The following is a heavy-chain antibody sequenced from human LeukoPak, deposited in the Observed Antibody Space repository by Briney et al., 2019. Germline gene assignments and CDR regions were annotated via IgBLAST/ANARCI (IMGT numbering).Heavy chain of an antibody. J-gene: IGHJ6*03. CDR1: GGTYSSYA. CDR2: IIPIFGTA. D-gene: IGHD2-2*02. V-gene: IGHV1-69*13. CDR3: ARDRWVIVPAAIGDYYYYYYMDV. Sequence: SVKVSCKASGGTYSSYAISWVRQAPGQGLEWMGGIIPIFGTANYAQKFQGRVTITADESTSTAYMELSSLRSEDTAVYYCARDRWVIVPAAIGDYYYYYYMDVWGKGTTVTVSS.